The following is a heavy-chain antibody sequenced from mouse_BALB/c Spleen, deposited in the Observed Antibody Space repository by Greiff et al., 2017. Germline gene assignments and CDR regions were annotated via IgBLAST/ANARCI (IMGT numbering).Heavy chain of an antibody. CDR1: GFTFSNYW. V-gene: IGHV6-6*02. CDR3: TRGMDYFDY. CDR2: IRLKSNNYAT. Sequence: EVMLVESGGGLVQPGGSMKLSCVASGFTFSNYWMNWVRQSPEKGLEWVAEIRLKSNNYATHYAESVKGRFTISRDDSKSSVYLQMNNLRAEDTGIYYCTRGMDYFDYWGQGTTLTVSS. J-gene: IGHJ2*01. D-gene: IGHD2-10*02.